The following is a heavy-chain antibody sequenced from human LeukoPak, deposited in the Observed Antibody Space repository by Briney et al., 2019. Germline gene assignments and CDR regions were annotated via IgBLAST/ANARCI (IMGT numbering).Heavy chain of an antibody. V-gene: IGHV4-39*07. CDR2: IYYSGTT. CDR3: ARRHSSGWFYY. CDR1: GGSIRSSTYY. D-gene: IGHD6-19*01. Sequence: SETLSLTCTVSGGSIRSSTYYWGWIRQPPGKGLEWIGSIYYSGTTYYNPSLKSRVTISVDTSKNQFSLRVNSVTAADTAVYYCARRHSSGWFYYWGEGTLVTVSS. J-gene: IGHJ4*02.